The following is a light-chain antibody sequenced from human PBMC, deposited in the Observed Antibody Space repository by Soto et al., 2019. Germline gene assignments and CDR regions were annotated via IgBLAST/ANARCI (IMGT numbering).Light chain of an antibody. V-gene: IGKV3-15*01. CDR1: QSVSSN. J-gene: IGKJ1*01. Sequence: EIVMTQSPATLSVSPGERATLSCRASQSVSSNLAWYRQKPGQAPRLLVYGASTRATGIPARFSGSGSGTEFTRTISSLQSEDFADYYCQQYNNWWTVGQGTKVEI. CDR3: QQYNNWWT. CDR2: GAS.